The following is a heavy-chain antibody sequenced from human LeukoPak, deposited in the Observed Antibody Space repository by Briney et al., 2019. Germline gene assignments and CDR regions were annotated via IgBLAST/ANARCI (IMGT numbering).Heavy chain of an antibody. J-gene: IGHJ4*02. CDR2: ISSSGGST. Sequence: GGSLRLSCAASGFTFSSYAMSWVRQAPGEGLEWVSAISSSGGSTYYADSVKGRFTISRDNSKNTLYLQMNSLRAEDPAVYYCAIDRGGAYREGDYWGQGTLVTVSS. CDR1: GFTFSSYA. CDR3: AIDRGGAYREGDY. V-gene: IGHV3-23*01. D-gene: IGHD1-26*01.